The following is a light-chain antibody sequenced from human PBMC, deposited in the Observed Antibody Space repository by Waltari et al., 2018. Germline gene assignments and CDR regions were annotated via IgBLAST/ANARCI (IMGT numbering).Light chain of an antibody. Sequence: VLTQSPSASAPLGASVKLTCTLTSGHPNNIIAWHQQPPKKGPRYVMKVNSDGSHNKGDKIPERFSGSSSGAERYLTISSLQSEDEADYYCQTGGHGTWVFGGGTKLTVL. CDR1: SGHPNNI. CDR2: VNSDGSH. CDR3: QTGGHGTWV. V-gene: IGLV4-69*01. J-gene: IGLJ3*02.